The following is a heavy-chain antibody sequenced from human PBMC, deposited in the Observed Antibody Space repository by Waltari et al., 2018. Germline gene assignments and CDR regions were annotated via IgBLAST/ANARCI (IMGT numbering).Heavy chain of an antibody. CDR2: ISGSGGNT. CDR3: VKGNSGSYYLAFDI. Sequence: PGKGLEWVSAISGSGGNTYYADSVKGRFTISRDNSKNTLYLQMNSLRAEDTAVYYCVKGNSGSYYLAFDIWGQGTMVTVSS. V-gene: IGHV3-23*01. J-gene: IGHJ3*02. D-gene: IGHD1-26*01.